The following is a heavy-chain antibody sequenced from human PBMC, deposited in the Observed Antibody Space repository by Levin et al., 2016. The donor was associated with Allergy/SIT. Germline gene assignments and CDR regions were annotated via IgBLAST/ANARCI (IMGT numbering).Heavy chain of an antibody. CDR3: ARRHPTYCLTPSRYTELYYFDY. J-gene: IGHJ4*02. CDR1: GYNFNHYW. Sequence: GGSLRLSCMVSGYNFNHYWITWVRQMPGKGLEWMGIIYPGDSDTRYSPSFQGQVTISADKSISTAYLQWSSLKASDTAMYYCARRHPTYCLTPSRYTELYYFDYWGQGSLVTASS. D-gene: IGHD2-2*02. V-gene: IGHV5-51*01. CDR2: IYPGDSDT.